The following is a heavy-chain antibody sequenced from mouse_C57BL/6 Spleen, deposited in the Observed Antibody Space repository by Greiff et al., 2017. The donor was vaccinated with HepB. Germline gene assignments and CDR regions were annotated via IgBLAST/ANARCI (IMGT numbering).Heavy chain of an antibody. CDR1: GYTFTDYE. D-gene: IGHD4-1*01. CDR2: IDPETGGT. CDR3: TNWDDY. J-gene: IGHJ2*01. Sequence: QVQLKESGAELVRPGASVTLSCKASGYTFTDYEMHWVKQTPVHGLEWIGAIDPETGGTAYNQKFKGKAILTADKSSSTAYMELRSLTSEDSAVYYCTNWDDYWGQGTTLTVSS. V-gene: IGHV1-15*01.